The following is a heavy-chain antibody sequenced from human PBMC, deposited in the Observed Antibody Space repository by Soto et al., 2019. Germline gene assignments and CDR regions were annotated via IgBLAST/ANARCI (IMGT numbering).Heavy chain of an antibody. Sequence: SETLSLTCTVSGGSISSYYWSWIRQPPGKGLEWIGYIYYSGSTNYNPSLKSRVTISVDTSKNQFSLKLSSVTAADTAVYYCAGYPNYYGSINRFDYWGQGTLVTVSS. CDR3: AGYPNYYGSINRFDY. CDR1: GGSISSYY. J-gene: IGHJ4*02. V-gene: IGHV4-59*01. CDR2: IYYSGST. D-gene: IGHD3-10*01.